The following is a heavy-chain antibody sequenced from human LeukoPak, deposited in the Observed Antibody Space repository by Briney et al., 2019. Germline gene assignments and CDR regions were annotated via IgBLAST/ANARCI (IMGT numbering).Heavy chain of an antibody. CDR3: ARGYCSSTSCYSHFDY. Sequence: SETLSLTCTVSGGSISSGSYYWSWIRQPAGKGLEWIGRIYTSGSTNYNPSLKSRVTISVDTSKNQFSLKLSSVTAADTAVYYCARGYCSSTSCYSHFDYWGQGTLVTVSS. V-gene: IGHV4-61*02. J-gene: IGHJ4*02. CDR1: GGSISSGSYY. D-gene: IGHD2-2*01. CDR2: IYTSGST.